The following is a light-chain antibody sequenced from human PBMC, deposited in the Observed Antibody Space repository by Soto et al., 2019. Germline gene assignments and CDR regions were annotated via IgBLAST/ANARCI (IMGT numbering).Light chain of an antibody. CDR3: SSYAGNNNLI. CDR1: SSDVGGGYNY. J-gene: IGLJ2*01. CDR2: EVS. V-gene: IGLV2-8*01. Sequence: QSALTQPPSASGSPGQSVTISCTGTSSDVGGGYNYVSWYQHHPGKVPKLMIYEVSKRPSGVPDRFYGSKSGNTASLTVSGLQAEDEADYFCSSYAGNNNLIFGGGNKVTVL.